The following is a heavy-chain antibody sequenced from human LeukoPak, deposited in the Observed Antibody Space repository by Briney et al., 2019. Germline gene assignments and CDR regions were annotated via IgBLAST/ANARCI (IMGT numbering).Heavy chain of an antibody. CDR2: IHPRDSDT. J-gene: IGHJ4*02. Sequence: GESLKISCKGSGYSFTNYWIGWVRQMPGKGLEWMGIIHPRDSDTRYSPSFQGQVTISADKSISPAYLQWSSLKASDTAMYYCARLYCSGSSCYLFDYWRQGTLVSVSS. CDR3: ARLYCSGSSCYLFDY. CDR1: GYSFTNYW. V-gene: IGHV5-51*01. D-gene: IGHD2-15*01.